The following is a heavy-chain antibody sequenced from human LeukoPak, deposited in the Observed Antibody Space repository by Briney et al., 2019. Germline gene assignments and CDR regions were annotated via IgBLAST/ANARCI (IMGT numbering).Heavy chain of an antibody. CDR1: GFTFSSYG. Sequence: GGPLRLSCAASGFTFSSYGMHWVRQAPGKGLEWVAVIWYDGSNKYYADSVKGRFTISRDNSKNTLYLQMNSLRAEDTAVYYCAKGPRGASGWYPGWFDPWGQGTLVTVSS. CDR3: AKGPRGASGWYPGWFDP. V-gene: IGHV3-33*06. J-gene: IGHJ5*02. CDR2: IWYDGSNK. D-gene: IGHD6-19*01.